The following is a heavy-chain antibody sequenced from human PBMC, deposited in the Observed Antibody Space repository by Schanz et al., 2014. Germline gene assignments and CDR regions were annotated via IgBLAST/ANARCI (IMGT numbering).Heavy chain of an antibody. CDR1: GASISGSSDY. CDR2: IYYTGTT. CDR3: ARRDNYLSAFDI. Sequence: QLQLQESGPGLVKPSETLSLTCTVSGASISGSSDYWGWIRQSPGKGLEWIGNIYYTGTTYYNPPLKSGLSIPVATPKNQVPRKLPCVTAADTAVFYCARRDNYLSAFDIWGQGTMVTVSS. J-gene: IGHJ3*02. D-gene: IGHD4-4*01. V-gene: IGHV4-39*01.